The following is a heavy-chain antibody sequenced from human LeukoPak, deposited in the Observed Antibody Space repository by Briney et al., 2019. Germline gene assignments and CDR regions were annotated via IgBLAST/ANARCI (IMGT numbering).Heavy chain of an antibody. V-gene: IGHV1-2*02. D-gene: IGHD2-8*01. CDR3: ARGGVVLMVYERFDS. Sequence: ASVKVSCKASGYTFTGYYMHWVRQAPGQGLEWMGWINPNSGGTNYAQKFQGRVTMTRDTSISTAYMELSRLRSDDTAVYYCARGGVVLMVYERFDSWGQGTLVTVSS. J-gene: IGHJ5*01. CDR2: INPNSGGT. CDR1: GYTFTGYY.